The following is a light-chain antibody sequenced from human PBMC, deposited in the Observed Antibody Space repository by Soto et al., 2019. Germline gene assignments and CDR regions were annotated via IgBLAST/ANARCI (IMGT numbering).Light chain of an antibody. V-gene: IGLV2-14*03. J-gene: IGLJ2*01. CDR3: CSYTTTSTVV. CDR2: EVF. CDR1: SSDIGAYDY. Sequence: QSALTQPASVSGSPGQSITISCTGTSSDIGAYDYVSWYQQHPGKAPKLMIYEVFRRPSGISDRFSGSKSGNTASLTISWLQAEGEADYYCCSYTTTSTVVFGGGTKVTVL.